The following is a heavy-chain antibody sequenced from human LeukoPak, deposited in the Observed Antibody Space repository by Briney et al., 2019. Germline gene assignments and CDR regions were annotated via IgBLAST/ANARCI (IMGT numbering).Heavy chain of an antibody. CDR3: ARAADTAMGYYYYYYMDV. D-gene: IGHD5-18*01. Sequence: ASVKVSCKASGYTFTSYGISWVRQAPGQGLEWMGWISAYNGNTNYAQKLQGRVTMTTDTSTSTAYMELRSLRSDDTAVYYCARAADTAMGYYYYYYMDVWGKGTTVTVSS. J-gene: IGHJ6*03. V-gene: IGHV1-18*01. CDR2: ISAYNGNT. CDR1: GYTFTSYG.